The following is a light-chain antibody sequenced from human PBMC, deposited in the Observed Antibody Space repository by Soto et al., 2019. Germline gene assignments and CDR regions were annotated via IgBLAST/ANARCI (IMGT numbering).Light chain of an antibody. CDR1: QSVGSS. J-gene: IGKJ1*01. CDR2: GAS. Sequence: VLTQSPATLSVSPGERVTLSCRTSQSVGSSLAWYQQVPGQAPRLLIYGASSRETGISDRFSGGGSGTEFVLTISDLQSEDFAVYSCQQYKAWPPTFGQGTKV. V-gene: IGKV3-15*01. CDR3: QQYKAWPPT.